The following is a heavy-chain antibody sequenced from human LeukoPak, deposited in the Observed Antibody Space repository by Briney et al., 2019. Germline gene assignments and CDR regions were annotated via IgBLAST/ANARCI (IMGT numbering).Heavy chain of an antibody. CDR3: ARGLHYDILTVYYYYGMDV. J-gene: IGHJ6*02. CDR1: GYTFTGYY. Sequence: ASVKVSCKASGYTFTGYYMHWVRQAPEQGLEWMGWINPNSGGTNYAQKFQGRVTMTRDTSISTAYMELSRLRSDDTAVYYCARGLHYDILTVYYYYGMDVWGQGTTVTVSS. V-gene: IGHV1-2*02. CDR2: INPNSGGT. D-gene: IGHD3-9*01.